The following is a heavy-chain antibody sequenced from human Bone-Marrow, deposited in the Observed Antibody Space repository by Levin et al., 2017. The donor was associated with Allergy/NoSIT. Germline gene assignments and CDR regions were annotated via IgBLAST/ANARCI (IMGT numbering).Heavy chain of an antibody. Sequence: GGSLRLSCAASGFTFSSYGMHWVRQAPGKGLEWVAVISYDGSNKYYADSVKGRFTISRDNSKNTLYLQMNSLRAEDTAVYYCAKARRGEYPFQHWGQGTLVTVSS. V-gene: IGHV3-30*18. CDR3: AKARRGEYPFQH. CDR2: ISYDGSNK. J-gene: IGHJ1*01. CDR1: GFTFSSYG. D-gene: IGHD3-16*01.